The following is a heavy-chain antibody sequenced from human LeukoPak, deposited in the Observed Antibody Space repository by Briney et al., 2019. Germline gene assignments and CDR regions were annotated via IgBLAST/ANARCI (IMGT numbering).Heavy chain of an antibody. CDR2: IYTSGST. CDR1: GGSISSGSYY. CDR3: ARGYYDFWSAVGFDY. Sequence: SQTLSLTCTVSGGSISSGSYYWSWIRQPAGKGLEWIGRIYTSGSTNYNPSLKSRVTISVDTSKNQFSLKLSSVTAADTAAYYCARGYYDFWSAVGFDYWGQGTLVTVSS. D-gene: IGHD3-3*01. J-gene: IGHJ4*02. V-gene: IGHV4-61*02.